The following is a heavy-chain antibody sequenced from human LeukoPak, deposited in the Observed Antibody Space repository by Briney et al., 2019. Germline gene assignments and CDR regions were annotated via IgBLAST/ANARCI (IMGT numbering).Heavy chain of an antibody. CDR3: AKGSLDCGGDCPNWFDP. CDR2: IYSGGST. V-gene: IGHV3-53*05. D-gene: IGHD2-21*02. Sequence: GGSLRLSCAASGFTVSSNYMYWVRQAPGKGLEWVSVIYSGGSTYYADSVKGRFTISRDNSKNTLYLQMNSLRAEDTAVYYCAKGSLDCGGDCPNWFDPWGQGTLVTVSS. CDR1: GFTVSSNY. J-gene: IGHJ5*02.